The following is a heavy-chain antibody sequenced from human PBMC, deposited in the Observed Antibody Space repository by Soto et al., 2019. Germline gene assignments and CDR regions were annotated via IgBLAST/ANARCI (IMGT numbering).Heavy chain of an antibody. J-gene: IGHJ6*02. CDR3: XKEGPGGGRHFYYGMDV. V-gene: IGHV3-30*02. CDR2: ITNDGNNE. Sequence: GGSLGLSCAASGFVFSSYGMHWVRQAPGKGLEWVALITNDGNNEHYRESVKGRFSISRDKSTNTVDLLMNSLRPEDTGTYYCXKEGPGGGRHFYYGMDVWGQGTTVTVSS. D-gene: IGHD1-26*01. CDR1: GFVFSSYG.